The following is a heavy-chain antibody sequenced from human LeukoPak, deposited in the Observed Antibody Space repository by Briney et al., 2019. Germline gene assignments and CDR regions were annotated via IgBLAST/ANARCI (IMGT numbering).Heavy chain of an antibody. CDR2: INTDGSGT. CDR1: GFTFSIYW. CDR3: ARVVPRGDYYGMDV. V-gene: IGHV3-74*01. J-gene: IGHJ6*01. Sequence: GGSLRLSCAASGFTFSIYWMHWVRQAPGKGLVWVSRINTDGSGTIYADSVKGRFTISRDNAKNTLYLQMSSLRAEDTAVYYCARVVPRGDYYGMDVWGQGTTVTVSS.